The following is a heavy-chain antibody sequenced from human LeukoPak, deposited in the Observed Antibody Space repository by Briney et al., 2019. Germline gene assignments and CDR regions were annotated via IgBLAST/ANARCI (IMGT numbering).Heavy chain of an antibody. CDR2: ISGSGAST. Sequence: GGSLRLSCAASGFTFSSYAMSWVRQAPGKGLEWVSTISGSGASTYYADSVKGRFTISRANSKNTLYLQMNSLRAEDTAVYYCVKYYDSSGSYYFDYWGQGTLVTVSS. D-gene: IGHD3-22*01. J-gene: IGHJ4*02. CDR1: GFTFSSYA. V-gene: IGHV3-23*01. CDR3: VKYYDSSGSYYFDY.